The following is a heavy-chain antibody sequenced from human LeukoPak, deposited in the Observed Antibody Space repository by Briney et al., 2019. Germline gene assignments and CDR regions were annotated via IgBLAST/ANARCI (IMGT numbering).Heavy chain of an antibody. J-gene: IGHJ2*01. V-gene: IGHV4-34*01. CDR3: AGAASDVVVPAAIPHDWYFDL. CDR1: GGSFSSYY. CDR2: INHSGST. Sequence: SETLSLTCAVYGGSFSSYYRSWIRQPPGKGLEWIGEINHSGSTNYNPSLKGRVTISVDTSKNQFSLKLSSVTAADTAVYYCAGAASDVVVPAAIPHDWYFDLWGRGTLVTVSS. D-gene: IGHD2-2*02.